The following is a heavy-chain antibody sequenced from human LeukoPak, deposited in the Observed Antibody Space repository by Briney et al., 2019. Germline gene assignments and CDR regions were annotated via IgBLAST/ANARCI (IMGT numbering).Heavy chain of an antibody. CDR2: VYSSGAT. Sequence: SETLSLTCTVSDASVTTYSWSWLRQPAGKGLEWIGRVYSSGATKYNPSLKSRVTISADTSKNQFSLKLPSVTAADPAVYYCARDHYGSGSYKAYFDYWGQGIQVTVSS. V-gene: IGHV4-4*07. CDR3: ARDHYGSGSYKAYFDY. J-gene: IGHJ4*02. D-gene: IGHD3-10*01. CDR1: DASVTTYS.